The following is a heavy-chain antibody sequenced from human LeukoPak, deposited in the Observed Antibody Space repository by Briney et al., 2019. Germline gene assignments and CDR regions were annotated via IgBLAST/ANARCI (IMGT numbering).Heavy chain of an antibody. J-gene: IGHJ5*02. D-gene: IGHD2-2*01. CDR2: ISSSSSYI. Sequence: KPGGSLRLSCAASGFTFSSYSMNWARQAPGKGLEWVSSISSSSSYIYYADSVKGRFTISRDNAKNSLYLQMNSLRAEDTAVYYCARGEIGIVVVPAARTFDPWGQGTLVTVSS. CDR1: GFTFSSYS. V-gene: IGHV3-21*01. CDR3: ARGEIGIVVVPAARTFDP.